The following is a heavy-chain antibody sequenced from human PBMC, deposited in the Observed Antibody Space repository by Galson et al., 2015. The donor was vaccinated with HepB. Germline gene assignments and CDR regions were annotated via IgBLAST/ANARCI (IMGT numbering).Heavy chain of an antibody. V-gene: IGHV3-30*18. J-gene: IGHJ4*02. CDR2: ISYDGRNK. D-gene: IGHD6-19*01. CDR1: GVTFSNYG. CDR3: AKDPYLYSALAGTMAGFGY. Sequence: SLRLSCAASGVTFSNYGMHWVRQAPGKGLEWVAVISYDGRNKYYTDSVKGRFTISRDNSKNMVYLQMHSLRAEDTALYYCAKDPYLYSALAGTMAGFGYWGQGTLVTVSS.